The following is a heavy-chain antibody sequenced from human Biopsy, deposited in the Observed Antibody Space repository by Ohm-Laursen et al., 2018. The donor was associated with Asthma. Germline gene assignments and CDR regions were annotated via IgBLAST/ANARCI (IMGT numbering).Heavy chain of an antibody. J-gene: IGHJ6*02. CDR2: IMTVFGTT. V-gene: IGHV1-69*13. CDR3: ARCQVGYSSGWSLLLKKIYYSGMDV. D-gene: IGHD6-19*01. Sequence: PSVNVSRKAPGGTFSNFAISWVRQAPRHGLEWLGGIMTVFGTTNYAQKFQGRVTITADESTSTAYMEVTSLRSEDTAIYYCARCQVGYSSGWSLLLKKIYYSGMDVWGQGTAVTVSS. CDR1: GGTFSNFA.